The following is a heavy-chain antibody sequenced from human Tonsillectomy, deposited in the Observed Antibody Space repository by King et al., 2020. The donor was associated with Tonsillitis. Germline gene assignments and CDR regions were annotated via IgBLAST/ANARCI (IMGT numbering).Heavy chain of an antibody. CDR1: GYTFTDYF. V-gene: IGHV1-2*02. Sequence: QLVQSGAEVKKPGASVKVSCKASGYTFTDYFMHWVRQAPGQGLEWMGWINPKSGGTNFAQKFQGRVTITGDTSISTAYMELSRLRSDDTAVYYCARDWGDYGDYSDYWGQGTLVTVSS. CDR3: ARDWGDYGDYSDY. J-gene: IGHJ4*02. D-gene: IGHD4-17*01. CDR2: INPKSGGT.